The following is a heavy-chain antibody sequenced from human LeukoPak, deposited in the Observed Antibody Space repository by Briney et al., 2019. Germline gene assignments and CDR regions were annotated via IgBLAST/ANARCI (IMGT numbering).Heavy chain of an antibody. CDR1: GYSISSSYY. V-gene: IGHV4-38-2*01. J-gene: IGHJ4*02. Sequence: PSETLSLTCAVSGYSISSSYYWGWIRQPPGKGLEWIGSIYYSGSTYYNPSLKSRVTISVDTSKNQFSLKLSSVTAADTAVHYCARHNKIVEMATIDYWGQGTLVTVSS. CDR3: ARHNKIVEMATIDY. CDR2: IYYSGST. D-gene: IGHD5-24*01.